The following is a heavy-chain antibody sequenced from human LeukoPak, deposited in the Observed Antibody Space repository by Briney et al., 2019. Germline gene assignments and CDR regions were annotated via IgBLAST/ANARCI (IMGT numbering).Heavy chain of an antibody. Sequence: SETLSLTCTVSGDSISSGDYYWSWIRQPAGKGLEWIGRISSSGSTNYNPSLKSRVAISVDTSKNQFSLKLSSVTAADTAVYFCARGPYSYDSSGAFDIWGQGTMVTVSS. CDR1: GDSISSGDYY. V-gene: IGHV4-61*02. CDR3: ARGPYSYDSSGAFDI. CDR2: ISSSGST. D-gene: IGHD3-22*01. J-gene: IGHJ3*02.